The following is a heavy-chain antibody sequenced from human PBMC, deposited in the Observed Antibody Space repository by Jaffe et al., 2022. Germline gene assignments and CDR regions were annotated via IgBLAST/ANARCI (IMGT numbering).Heavy chain of an antibody. CDR2: IYHTGTT. J-gene: IGHJ5*02. V-gene: IGHV4-39*01. CDR1: GGSITISTFH. D-gene: IGHD4-17*01. Sequence: QLQLQESGPGLVKPSETLSLTCTVSGGSITISTFHWGWIRQPPGKGLQWIASIYHTGTTYYNPSLKSRVTISVDTSKNQFSMKLSSVSAADTAIYYCASHTPGPRTDYGDFLNWFDPWGQGALVTVSS. CDR3: ASHTPGPRTDYGDFLNWFDP.